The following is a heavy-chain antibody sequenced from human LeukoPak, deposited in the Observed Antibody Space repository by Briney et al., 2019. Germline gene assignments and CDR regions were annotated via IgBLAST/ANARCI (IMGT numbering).Heavy chain of an antibody. D-gene: IGHD3-3*02. CDR2: INHSGST. V-gene: IGHV4-34*01. CDR3: ARGGIRYFDY. J-gene: IGHJ4*02. Sequence: SETLSLTCTVSGGSISGYYWSWIRQPPGKGLEWIGEINHSGSTNYNPSLKSRVTISVDTSKNQFSLKLSSVTAADTAVYYCARGGIRYFDYWGQGTLVTVSS. CDR1: GGSISGYY.